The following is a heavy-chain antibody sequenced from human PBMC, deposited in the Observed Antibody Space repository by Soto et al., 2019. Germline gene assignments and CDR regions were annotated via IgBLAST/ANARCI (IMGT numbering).Heavy chain of an antibody. CDR1: GFIFKNFA. CDR3: AKRASPAYIDNWFDP. Sequence: GGSLRLSCVGSGFIFKNFAINWVRQAPGKGLEWVSVIRGTGLNTYYAGSVKGRFTISRDNSKNTVYMQMDNLTVEDTGSYYCAKRASPAYIDNWFDPRGPGTQVTVSS. D-gene: IGHD1-20*01. V-gene: IGHV3-23*01. J-gene: IGHJ5*02. CDR2: IRGTGLNT.